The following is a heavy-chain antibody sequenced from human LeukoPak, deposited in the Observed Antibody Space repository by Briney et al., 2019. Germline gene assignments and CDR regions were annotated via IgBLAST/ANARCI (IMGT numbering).Heavy chain of an antibody. Sequence: GESLQIFSKGSGYCFTSYWISWGRQMPGKGLEWMGIIYTGDCDTRYSPYSQGQVTISAEKNTSNAYLQWSSLKASDTAMYYCARQPHYGDYFDYWGQGTLVTVSS. D-gene: IGHD4-17*01. CDR3: ARQPHYGDYFDY. J-gene: IGHJ4*02. CDR2: IYTGDCDT. CDR1: GYCFTSYW. V-gene: IGHV5-51*01.